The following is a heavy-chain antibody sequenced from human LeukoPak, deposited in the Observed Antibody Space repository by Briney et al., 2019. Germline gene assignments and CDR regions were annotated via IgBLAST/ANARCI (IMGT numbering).Heavy chain of an antibody. Sequence: GGTLRLSCAASGFTFSSYGMSWVRQAPGKGLEWVANIKQDGSEKYYVDSVKGRFTISRDNAKNSLYLQMNSLRAEDTAVYYCAKDLGFDYDSSGYIAFDIWGQGTMVTVSS. CDR3: AKDLGFDYDSSGYIAFDI. CDR2: IKQDGSEK. J-gene: IGHJ3*02. CDR1: GFTFSSYG. D-gene: IGHD3-22*01. V-gene: IGHV3-7*03.